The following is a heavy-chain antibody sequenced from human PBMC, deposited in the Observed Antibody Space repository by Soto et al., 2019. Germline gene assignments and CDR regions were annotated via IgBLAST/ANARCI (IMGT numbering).Heavy chain of an antibody. CDR3: ARSYRQHYYYYGMDV. Sequence: QVQLQQWGAGLLKPSETLSLTCAVYGGSFSGYYWSWIRQPPGKGLEWIGEINHSGSTNYNPSLKSRVTISVDTSKNQFSLKLRSVTAADTAVYYCARSYRQHYYYYGMDVWGQGTTVTVSS. CDR1: GGSFSGYY. J-gene: IGHJ6*02. V-gene: IGHV4-34*01. D-gene: IGHD1-26*01. CDR2: INHSGST.